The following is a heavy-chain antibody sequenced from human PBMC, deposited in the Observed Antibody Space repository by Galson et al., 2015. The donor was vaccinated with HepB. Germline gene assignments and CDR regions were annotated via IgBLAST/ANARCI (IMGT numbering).Heavy chain of an antibody. D-gene: IGHD4-17*01. CDR3: ARDPRDHDYGDYPWWGGMDV. Sequence: SLRLSCAASGFTFSSYWMHWVRQAPGKGLVWVSRINSDGSSTSYADSVKGRFTISRDNAKNTLYLQMNSLRAEDTAVYYCARDPRDHDYGDYPWWGGMDVWGQGTTVTFSS. CDR2: INSDGSST. J-gene: IGHJ6*02. CDR1: GFTFSSYW. V-gene: IGHV3-74*01.